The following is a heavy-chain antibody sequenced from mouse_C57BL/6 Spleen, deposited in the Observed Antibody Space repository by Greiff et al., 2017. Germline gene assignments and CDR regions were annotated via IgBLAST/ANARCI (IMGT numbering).Heavy chain of an antibody. Sequence: VKLQQSGAELARPGASVKLSCKASGYTFTSYGISWVKQRTGQGLEWIGEIYPRSGNTYYNEKFKGKATLTADKSSSTAYMELRSLTSEDSAVYFCARWTITTVVATGFDYWGQGTTLTVSS. D-gene: IGHD1-1*01. J-gene: IGHJ2*01. V-gene: IGHV1-81*01. CDR2: IYPRSGNT. CDR3: ARWTITTVVATGFDY. CDR1: GYTFTSYG.